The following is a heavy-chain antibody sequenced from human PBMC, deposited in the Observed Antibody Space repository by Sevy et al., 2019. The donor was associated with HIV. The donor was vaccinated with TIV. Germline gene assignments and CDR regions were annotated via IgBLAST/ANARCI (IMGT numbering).Heavy chain of an antibody. D-gene: IGHD3-10*01. Sequence: GGSLRLSCAASGFTFSSYAMSWVRQAPGKGLEWVSAISGSGGSTYYADSVKGRFTISRDNSKNTLYLQMNSLRAEDTAVYYSAKVEGYYYGSGSAGLDPWGQGTLVTVSS. J-gene: IGHJ5*02. CDR1: GFTFSSYA. CDR3: AKVEGYYYGSGSAGLDP. V-gene: IGHV3-23*01. CDR2: ISGSGGST.